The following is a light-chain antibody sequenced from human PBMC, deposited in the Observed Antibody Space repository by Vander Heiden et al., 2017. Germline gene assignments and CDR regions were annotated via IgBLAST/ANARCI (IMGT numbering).Light chain of an antibody. Sequence: DIVLIQSPDSLAVSLGERATINCKSSQSVLYTSSNKNYLGWYQQKPGQAPELLIFWASTRESGVPDRFSGSGSGTDFTLTISSLQAEDVASYYCQHYYSFPYTFGQGTKLDIK. CDR3: QHYYSFPYT. CDR1: QSVLYTSSNKNY. CDR2: WAS. V-gene: IGKV4-1*01. J-gene: IGKJ2*01.